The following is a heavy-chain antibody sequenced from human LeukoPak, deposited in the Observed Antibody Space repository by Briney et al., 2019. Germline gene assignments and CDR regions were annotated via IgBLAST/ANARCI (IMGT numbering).Heavy chain of an antibody. CDR3: ARRVVPAASWFDP. D-gene: IGHD2-2*01. J-gene: IGHJ5*02. V-gene: IGHV4-38-2*01. CDR2: IYHSGST. Sequence: SETLSLTCAVSGYSISSGYYWGWIWQPPGKGLEWIGSIYHSGSTYYNPSLKSRVTISVDTSKNQFSLKLSSVTAADTAVYYCARRVVPAASWFDPWGQGTLVTVSS. CDR1: GYSISSGYY.